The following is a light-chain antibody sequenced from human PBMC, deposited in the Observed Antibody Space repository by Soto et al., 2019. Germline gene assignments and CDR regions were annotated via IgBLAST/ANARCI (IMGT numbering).Light chain of an antibody. CDR3: QQRSSWPLT. CDR1: QSVTSY. CDR2: DAS. J-gene: IGKJ4*01. V-gene: IGKV3-11*01. Sequence: EIVLTQSPATLSLSPGERATLSCRASQSVTSYLAWYQQKPGQAPRLLIYDASNRATGVPVRFSGSGSGTDFTLTISSLEPEDFAVYFCQQRSSWPLTFGGGTTGDIK.